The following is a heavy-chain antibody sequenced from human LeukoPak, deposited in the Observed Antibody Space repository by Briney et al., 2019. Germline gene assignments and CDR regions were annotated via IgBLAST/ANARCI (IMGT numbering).Heavy chain of an antibody. D-gene: IGHD3-9*01. Sequence: SETLSLTCTVSGGSISSSSYFWGWIRQPPGKGLEWIGSIYYSGSTYYNPSLKSRVTISVDTSKNQFSLKLSSVTAADTAVYYCARRHTLLRYFDWLSGDRMYYFDYWGQGTLVTVSP. CDR1: GGSISSSSYF. V-gene: IGHV4-39*07. CDR2: IYYSGST. CDR3: ARRHTLLRYFDWLSGDRMYYFDY. J-gene: IGHJ4*02.